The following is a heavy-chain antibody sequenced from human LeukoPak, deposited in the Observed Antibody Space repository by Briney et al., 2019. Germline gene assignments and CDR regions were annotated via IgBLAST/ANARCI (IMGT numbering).Heavy chain of an antibody. Sequence: GGSLRLSCAASGFTFSSYSMNWVRQAPGKGLEWVSSISSSSSYIYYADSVKGRFTISRDNAKNSLYLQMNSLRAEDTAVYYCASVRRIGASLGWFDPWGQGTLVTVSS. CDR1: GFTFSSYS. V-gene: IGHV3-21*01. CDR3: ASVRRIGASLGWFDP. CDR2: ISSSSSYI. D-gene: IGHD5-12*01. J-gene: IGHJ5*02.